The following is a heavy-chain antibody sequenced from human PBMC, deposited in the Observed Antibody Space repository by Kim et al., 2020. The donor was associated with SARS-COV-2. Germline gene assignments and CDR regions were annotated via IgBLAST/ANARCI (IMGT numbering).Heavy chain of an antibody. V-gene: IGHV1-18*01. CDR2: ISAYNGNT. CDR3: ARARCSSTSCATYTFDY. Sequence: ASVKVSCKASGYTFTSYGISWVRQAPGQGLEWMGWISAYNGNTNYAQKLQGRVTMTTDTSTSTAYMELRSLRSDDTAVYYCARARCSSTSCATYTFDYWGQGTLVTVSS. CDR1: GYTFTSYG. D-gene: IGHD2-2*01. J-gene: IGHJ4*02.